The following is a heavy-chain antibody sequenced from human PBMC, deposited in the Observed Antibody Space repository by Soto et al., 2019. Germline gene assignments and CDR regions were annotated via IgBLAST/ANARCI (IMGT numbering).Heavy chain of an antibody. CDR3: ARAHIGGAWAHGFDI. J-gene: IGHJ3*02. V-gene: IGHV3-23*01. Sequence: GGSLRLSCAASGFTFSTYAMAWVRQAPGKGLEWVSGVSASGLNTDYADPVKGRFYISRDNSKNTVSLHMNSLRAEDTALYYCARAHIGGAWAHGFDIWGQGTMVTVSS. CDR2: VSASGLNT. CDR1: GFTFSTYA. D-gene: IGHD3-16*01.